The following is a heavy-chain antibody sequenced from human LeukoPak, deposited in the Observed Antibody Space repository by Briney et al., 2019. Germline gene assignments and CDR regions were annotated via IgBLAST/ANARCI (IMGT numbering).Heavy chain of an antibody. J-gene: IGHJ4*02. V-gene: IGHV4-34*01. CDR2: INHSGST. CDR3: ACIAAAGGAVAGNFDY. Sequence: SETLSLTCAVYGGSFSGYYWSWIRQPPGKGLEWIGEINHSGSTNYNPSLKSRVTISVDTSKNQFSLKQSSVTAADTAVYYCACIAAAGGAVAGNFDYWGQGTLVTASS. CDR1: GGSFSGYY. D-gene: IGHD6-13*01.